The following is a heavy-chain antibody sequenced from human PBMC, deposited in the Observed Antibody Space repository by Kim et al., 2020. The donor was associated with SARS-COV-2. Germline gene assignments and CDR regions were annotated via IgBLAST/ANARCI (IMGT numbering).Heavy chain of an antibody. D-gene: IGHD6-19*01. J-gene: IGHJ4*02. CDR3: ARDQQWLVLGALDY. Sequence: DSVKGRFTISRDNSKNTLYLQMNSLRAEDTAVYYCARDQQWLVLGALDYWGQGTLVTVSS. V-gene: IGHV3-30*01.